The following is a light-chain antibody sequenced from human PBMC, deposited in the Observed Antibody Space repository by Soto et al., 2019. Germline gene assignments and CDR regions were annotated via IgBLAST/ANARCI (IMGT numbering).Light chain of an antibody. CDR3: AAWDDSLDGRV. V-gene: IGLV1-44*01. CDR2: TNH. J-gene: IGLJ1*01. CDR1: SSNIGSNT. Sequence: QSVLTQSPSASGTPGQRVTISCSGSSSNIGSNTVNWYQQLPGTAPKLLIYTNHQRPSGVPDRFSGSKSGTSASLAISGLQSEDEADYYCAAWDDSLDGRVFGTGTKVTVL.